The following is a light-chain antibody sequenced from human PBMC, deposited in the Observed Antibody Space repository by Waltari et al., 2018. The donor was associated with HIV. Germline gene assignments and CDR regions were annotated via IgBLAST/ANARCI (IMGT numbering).Light chain of an antibody. CDR3: QSYDSSLSGGDVV. Sequence: QSVLPQPPSVSGAPGQRVPISCPGSSPNIGAGYDVHWYQHLPGTTPKLLIYGTSNRPSGVPDRFSGSKSGTSASLAITGLQAEDEADYYCQSYDSSLSGGDVVFGGGTKLTVL. CDR1: SPNIGAGYD. CDR2: GTS. V-gene: IGLV1-40*01. J-gene: IGLJ2*01.